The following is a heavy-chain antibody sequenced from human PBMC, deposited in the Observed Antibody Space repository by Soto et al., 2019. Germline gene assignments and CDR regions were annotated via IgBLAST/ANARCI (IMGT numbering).Heavy chain of an antibody. CDR2: INSDGSST. CDR3: ARGGDIRFLYYYYGMDV. V-gene: IGHV3-74*01. Sequence: GGSLRLSCAASGFTFSSYWMHWVRQAPGKGLVWVSRINSDGSSTSYADSVKGRFTISRDNAKNTLYLQMNSLRAEDTAVYYCARGGDIRFLYYYYGMDVWGQGTTVTVSS. D-gene: IGHD3-3*01. CDR1: GFTFSSYW. J-gene: IGHJ6*02.